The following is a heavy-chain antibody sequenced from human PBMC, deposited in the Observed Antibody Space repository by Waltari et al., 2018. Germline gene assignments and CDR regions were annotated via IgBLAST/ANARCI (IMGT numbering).Heavy chain of an antibody. CDR3: ARGSGVDP. J-gene: IGHJ5*02. V-gene: IGHV3-23*01. CDR1: GFTFCTYV. D-gene: IGHD7-27*01. Sequence: VQLLESGGGLVQPGGSPSLSCAAPGFTFCTYVINWVRQAPGKGPEWVSSISDGGGIINYAASVMGRFSTSVDNAENALYLKRNGLMADDTVVCYCARGSGVDPWGQGCLVTNSS. CDR2: ISDGGGII.